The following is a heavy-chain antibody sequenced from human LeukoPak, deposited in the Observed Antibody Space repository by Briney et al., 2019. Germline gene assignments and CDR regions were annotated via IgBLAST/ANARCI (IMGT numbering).Heavy chain of an antibody. CDR1: GYSFPTYW. J-gene: IGHJ4*02. Sequence: GESLKISCKGSGYSFPTYWIAWVRQMPGKGLEWMGIVYPDESNIRYSPSFQGQVTISADKSISTAYLQWSSLKASDTAMYYCARPPSRGYSSSFEYWGQGTLVTVSS. CDR3: ARPPSRGYSSSFEY. V-gene: IGHV5-51*01. D-gene: IGHD2-2*03. CDR2: VYPDESNI.